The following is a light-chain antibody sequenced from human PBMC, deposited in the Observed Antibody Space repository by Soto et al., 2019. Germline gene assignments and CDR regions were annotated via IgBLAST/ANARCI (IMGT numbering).Light chain of an antibody. J-gene: IGLJ1*01. CDR2: EVS. Sequence: SVLTQPASVSGSPGQSNTISCTGTSSDVGGYNYVSWYQQHPGKAPKVMIYEVSNRPSGVSNRFSGSKSGNTASLTISGLQAEEEADYSCSSYVSSNTEVFGAGTKVTVL. CDR1: SSDVGGYNY. CDR3: SSYVSSNTEV. V-gene: IGLV2-14*01.